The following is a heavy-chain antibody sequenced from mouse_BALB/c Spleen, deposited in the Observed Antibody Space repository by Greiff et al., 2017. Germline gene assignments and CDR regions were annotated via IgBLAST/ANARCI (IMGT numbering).Heavy chain of an antibody. J-gene: IGHJ2*01. Sequence: VQLKESGGGLVQPGGSRKLSCAASGFTFSSFGMHWVRQAPEKGLEWVTYISSGSSTIYYADTVKGRFTISRDNPKNTLFLQMTSLRSEDTAMYYCARFDYDWGFDYWGQGTTLTVSS. CDR2: ISSGSSTI. CDR1: GFTFSSFG. V-gene: IGHV5-17*02. CDR3: ARFDYDWGFDY. D-gene: IGHD2-4*01.